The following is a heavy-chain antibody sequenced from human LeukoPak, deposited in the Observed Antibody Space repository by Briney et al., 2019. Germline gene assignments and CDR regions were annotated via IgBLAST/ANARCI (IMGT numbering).Heavy chain of an antibody. CDR1: GFTFSRNW. V-gene: IGHV3-7*04. CDR3: GRAMEV. Sequence: GGSLRLSCADSGFTFSRNWMNWVRQVPGKGLEWVASIKEDGNARYYVDSVKGRFTISRDNAKNSVYLQMSSLRAEDTAVYYCGRAMEVWGQGTTVTVSS. J-gene: IGHJ6*02. CDR2: IKEDGNAR.